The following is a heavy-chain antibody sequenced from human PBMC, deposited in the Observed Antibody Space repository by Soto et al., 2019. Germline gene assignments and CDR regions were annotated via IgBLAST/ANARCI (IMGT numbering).Heavy chain of an antibody. CDR1: GGTFSSYA. CDR2: IIPIFGTA. V-gene: IGHV1-69*13. D-gene: IGHD3-22*01. Sequence: SVKVSCKASGGTFSSYAISWVRQAPGQGLEWMGGIIPIFGTANYAQKFQGRVTITADESTSTAYMELSSLRSEDTAVYYCARGREYYYDSSGYYYADYWGQGTLVTVSS. CDR3: ARGREYYYDSSGYYYADY. J-gene: IGHJ4*02.